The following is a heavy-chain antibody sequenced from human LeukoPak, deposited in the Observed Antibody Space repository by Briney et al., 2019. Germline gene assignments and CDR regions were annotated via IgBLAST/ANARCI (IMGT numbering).Heavy chain of an antibody. CDR3: ARRPRSSGSHDGPSGLDY. V-gene: IGHV4-39*07. CDR1: GGSISSSSYY. Sequence: PSETLSLTCTVSGGSISSSSYYWGWIRQPPGKGLEWIGSIYYSGSTYYNPSLKSRVTISVDTSKNQFSLKLRSVTAADTAVYYCARRPRSSGSHDGPSGLDYWGQGTLVTVSS. CDR2: IYYSGST. J-gene: IGHJ4*02. D-gene: IGHD1-26*01.